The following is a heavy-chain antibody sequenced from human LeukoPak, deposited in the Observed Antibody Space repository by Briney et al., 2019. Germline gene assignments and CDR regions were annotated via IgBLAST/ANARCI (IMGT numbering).Heavy chain of an antibody. D-gene: IGHD3-9*01. Sequence: GGSVRLSCAASGFTFSSYSMNWVRQAPGKGLEWVSSISSSSSYIYYADSVKGRFTISRDNAKNSLYLQMNSLRAEDTAVYYCARDPDLTGYSILDAFDIWGQGTMVTVSS. J-gene: IGHJ3*02. CDR1: GFTFSSYS. CDR3: ARDPDLTGYSILDAFDI. V-gene: IGHV3-21*01. CDR2: ISSSSSYI.